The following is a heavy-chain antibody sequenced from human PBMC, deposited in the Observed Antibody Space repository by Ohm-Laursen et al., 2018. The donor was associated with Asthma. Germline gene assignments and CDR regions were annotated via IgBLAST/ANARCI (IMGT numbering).Heavy chain of an antibody. Sequence: TLSLTCTVSGDSINSDDYYWSWVRQPPGKGLEWIGFIFYNGSTSYNPPLRSRVAISIDTSKNQFSLKVTSVIAADTAVYFCFLSGYILEYWGQGSLVAVSS. CDR3: FLSGYILEY. CDR1: GDSINSDDYY. J-gene: IGHJ1*01. V-gene: IGHV4-30-4*01. D-gene: IGHD3-3*01. CDR2: IFYNGST.